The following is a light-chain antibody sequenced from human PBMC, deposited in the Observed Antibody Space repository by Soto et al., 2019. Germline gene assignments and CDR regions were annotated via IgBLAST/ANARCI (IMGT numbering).Light chain of an antibody. V-gene: IGLV2-23*02. Sequence: QSALTQPASVSGSPGQSITISCTGTSSDVGSYNFVSWYQRHPGKAPKLLIYEVSQRPSGVSNRFSGSKSGNTASLTISGLQAEDEADYYCCSYAGSYSWVFGGGTKVTVL. CDR1: SSDVGSYNF. J-gene: IGLJ3*02. CDR3: CSYAGSYSWV. CDR2: EVS.